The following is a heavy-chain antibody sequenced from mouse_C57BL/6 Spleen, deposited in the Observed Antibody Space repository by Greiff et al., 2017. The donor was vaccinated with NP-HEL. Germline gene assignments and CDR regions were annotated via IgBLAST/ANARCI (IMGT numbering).Heavy chain of an antibody. V-gene: IGHV5-17*01. CDR3: ARPGLGRLDY. Sequence: EVKLMESGGGLVKPGGSLKLSCAASGFTFSDYGMHWVRQAPEKGLEWVAYISSGSSTIYYADTVKGRFTISRDNAKNTLFLQMTRLRSEDTAMYYCARPGLGRLDYWGQGTTLTVSS. CDR1: GFTFSDYG. D-gene: IGHD4-1*01. J-gene: IGHJ2*01. CDR2: ISSGSSTI.